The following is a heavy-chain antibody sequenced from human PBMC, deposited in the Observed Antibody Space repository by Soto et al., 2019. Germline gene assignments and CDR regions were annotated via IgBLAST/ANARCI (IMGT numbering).Heavy chain of an antibody. J-gene: IGHJ6*02. V-gene: IGHV5-51*01. Sequence: GESLKISCKGSGYSFTSYWIGWVRQMPGKGLECMGIIYPGDSDTRYSPSFQGQVTISADKSISTTYLQWSSLKASDTAMYYCAGGGVRGVITRTRDYYGMDVWGQGTTVTVSS. D-gene: IGHD3-10*01. CDR1: GYSFTSYW. CDR2: IYPGDSDT. CDR3: AGGGVRGVITRTRDYYGMDV.